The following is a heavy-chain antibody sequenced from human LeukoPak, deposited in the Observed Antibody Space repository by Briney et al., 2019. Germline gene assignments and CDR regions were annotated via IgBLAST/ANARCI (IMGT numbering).Heavy chain of an antibody. CDR2: IYYSGST. CDR3: ARATSDSSAYYGENYFDY. V-gene: IGHV4-59*01. CDR1: GGSIRSYY. Sequence: SETLSLTCTVSGGSIRSYYWSWIRQPPGKGLEWVGYIYYSGSTDYNPSLKSRVTISVDTPKNQFSLKLSSVTAADTAVYYCARATSDSSAYYGENYFDYWGQGTLVTVSS. J-gene: IGHJ4*02. D-gene: IGHD3-22*01.